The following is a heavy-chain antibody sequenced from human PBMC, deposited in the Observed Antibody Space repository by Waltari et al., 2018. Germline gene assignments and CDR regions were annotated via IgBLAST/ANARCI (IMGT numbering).Heavy chain of an antibody. D-gene: IGHD6-13*01. V-gene: IGHV1-69*08. CDR3: ASFGLQQLVRASAFAI. Sequence: QVQLVQSGAEVKKPGSSVKVSCKASGGTFSSYAISWVRQAPGQGLEWMGRSCPIFVTANYAQKFQGRVTITADKSTSTAYMELSSLRSEGTAVYYCASFGLQQLVRASAFAIWGQGTMVTVSS. J-gene: IGHJ3*02. CDR2: SCPIFVTA. CDR1: GGTFSSYA.